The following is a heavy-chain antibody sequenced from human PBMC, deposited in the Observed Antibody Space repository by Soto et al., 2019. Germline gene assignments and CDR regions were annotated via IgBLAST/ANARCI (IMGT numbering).Heavy chain of an antibody. CDR2: ISYDGSNK. CDR3: EKVRVVVGYFDY. D-gene: IGHD2-2*01. J-gene: IGHJ4*02. Sequence: GGSLRLSCAASGFTFSSYGMHWVRQAPGKGLEWVAVISYDGSNKYYADSVKGRFTISRDNSKNTLYLQMNSLRAEDTAVYYCEKVRVVVGYFDYCGQGNLVTVSS. V-gene: IGHV3-30*18. CDR1: GFTFSSYG.